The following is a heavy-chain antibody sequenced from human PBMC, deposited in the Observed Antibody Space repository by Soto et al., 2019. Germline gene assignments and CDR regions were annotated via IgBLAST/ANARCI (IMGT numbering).Heavy chain of an antibody. CDR2: ISSSSSYI. D-gene: IGHD1-26*01. CDR1: GFTFSSYS. V-gene: IGHV3-21*01. J-gene: IGHJ6*02. Sequence: XESLSLSCAASGFTFSSYSMNGVRQAPGKGLEWVSSISSSSSYIYYADSVKGRFTISRDNAKNSLYLQMNSLRAEDTAVYYCARDRGSYGSVYYYGMDVWGQGTTVTV. CDR3: ARDRGSYGSVYYYGMDV.